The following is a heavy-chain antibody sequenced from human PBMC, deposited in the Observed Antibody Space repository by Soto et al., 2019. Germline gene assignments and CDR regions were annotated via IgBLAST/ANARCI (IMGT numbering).Heavy chain of an antibody. CDR2: ISYDGSDK. J-gene: IGHJ4*02. V-gene: IGHV3-30*18. D-gene: IGHD1-26*01. CDR3: AKGSYSGRYSDFDC. CDR1: GFTFSSYG. Sequence: GGSLRLSCAASGFTFSSYGMFWVRQAPGRGLEWVAFISYDGSDKCSDSVKGRFTIPRDNSKNTLYLQMNSLRAEDTAVYYCAKGSYSGRYSDFDCWGQGTLVTVSS.